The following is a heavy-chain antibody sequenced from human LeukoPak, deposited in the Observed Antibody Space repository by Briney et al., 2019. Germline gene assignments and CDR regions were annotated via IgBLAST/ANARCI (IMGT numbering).Heavy chain of an antibody. D-gene: IGHD3-22*01. CDR3: ARRSDSSDYYYEVGPFDI. Sequence: PSETLSLTCAVSGGSISVTSYFWGWIRQPPGKGLEWIGAIYYTANTYFNPSLKSRVTMSVDTSKNQFSLKLSSVTAADTAVYYCARRSDSSDYYYEVGPFDIWGRGTMVTVSS. V-gene: IGHV4-39*01. CDR2: IYYTANT. CDR1: GGSISVTSYF. J-gene: IGHJ3*02.